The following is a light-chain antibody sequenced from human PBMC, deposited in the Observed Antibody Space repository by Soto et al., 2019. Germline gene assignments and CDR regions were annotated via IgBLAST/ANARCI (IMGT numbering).Light chain of an antibody. V-gene: IGLV4-60*02. Sequence: QPVLTQSSSASASLGSSVKLICTLSSGHSSYIIAWHQQQPGKAPRYLMKLEGSGSYNKGSGVPDRFSGSSSGADRYLTIPNLQFEDEADYYCETWDSNTHTVFGVGTKLTVL. CDR2: LEGSGSY. CDR1: SGHSSYI. J-gene: IGLJ3*02. CDR3: ETWDSNTHTV.